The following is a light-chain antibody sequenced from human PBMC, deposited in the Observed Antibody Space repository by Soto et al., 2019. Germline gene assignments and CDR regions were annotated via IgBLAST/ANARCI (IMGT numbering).Light chain of an antibody. J-gene: IGLJ3*02. CDR1: SSDVGGYNY. Sequence: QSALTQPASVSGSPGQSITISSTGTSSDVGGYNYVSWYHQHPGKAPQLMIYEVSNQPSGVSNRFSGSKSGNTASLTISGLQAEDEADYYCRSYPSSSTLGFGGGTQLTVL. CDR3: RSYPSSSTLG. V-gene: IGLV2-14*01. CDR2: EVS.